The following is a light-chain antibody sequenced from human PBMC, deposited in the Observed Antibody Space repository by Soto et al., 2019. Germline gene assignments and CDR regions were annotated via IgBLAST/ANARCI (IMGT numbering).Light chain of an antibody. V-gene: IGLV2-14*01. CDR3: SSYSISTAYL. Sequence: QRSLTQPSSVSGSPGQSVTISCTGTSSDVGGYDYVSWYQLHPGKAPKLMVFEVSNRPSGVSYRFSGSKSGNTASLTISGLQAEDEADYFCSSYSISTAYLYGTGTKVNVL. J-gene: IGLJ1*01. CDR1: SSDVGGYDY. CDR2: EVS.